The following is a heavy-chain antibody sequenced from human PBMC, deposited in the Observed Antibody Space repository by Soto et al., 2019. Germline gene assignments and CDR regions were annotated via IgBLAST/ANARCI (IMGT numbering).Heavy chain of an antibody. J-gene: IGHJ4*02. D-gene: IGHD3-3*01. CDR3: TRGVDVWSGYPSYYLDY. CDR1: GFIFSDSA. Sequence: EVQLVESGGGLVQPGWSLKLSCAASGFIFSDSALHWVRQASGKGLVWVGRIRRKANNDATTYAASVEGRLAISRDDSKNPAYLQMNSLKTEDTALSYWTRGVDVWSGYPSYYLDYWGQGTLVTVSS. CDR2: IRRKANNDAT. V-gene: IGHV3-73*02.